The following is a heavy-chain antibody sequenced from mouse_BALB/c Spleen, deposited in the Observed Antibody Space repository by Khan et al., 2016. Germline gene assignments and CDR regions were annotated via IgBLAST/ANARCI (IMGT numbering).Heavy chain of an antibody. D-gene: IGHD1-1*01. CDR2: IRDKANGYTT. Sequence: EVELVESGGGLVQPGGSLSLSFATSGFTFTDYYMSWVRQPPGKALEWLAFIRDKANGYTTVYSASVKGRFSISRATSQSLLFLLMHTLWAEDSATYYCVRDYYGRSDGRYVDGWGAGTTVTVSS. V-gene: IGHV7-3*02. CDR3: VRDYYGRSDGRYVDG. J-gene: IGHJ1*01. CDR1: GFTFTDYY.